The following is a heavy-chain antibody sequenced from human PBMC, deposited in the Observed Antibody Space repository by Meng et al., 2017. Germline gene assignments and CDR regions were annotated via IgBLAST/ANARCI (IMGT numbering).Heavy chain of an antibody. CDR2: IYYSGST. Sequence: GPLRLSCTVSGGSISSYYWSWIRQPPGKGLEWIGYIYYSGSTNYNPSLKSRVTISVDTSKNQFSLKLSSVTAADTAVYYCARGPDDYGDYVNFWYWGQGTLVTVSS. D-gene: IGHD4-17*01. CDR3: ARGPDDYGDYVNFWY. J-gene: IGHJ4*02. V-gene: IGHV4-59*01. CDR1: GGSISSYY.